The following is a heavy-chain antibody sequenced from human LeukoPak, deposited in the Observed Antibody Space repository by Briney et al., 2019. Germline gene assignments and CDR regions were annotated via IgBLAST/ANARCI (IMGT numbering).Heavy chain of an antibody. J-gene: IGHJ4*02. V-gene: IGHV4-59*01. CDR2: IYYSGST. CDR1: GGSISSYY. CDR3: ARVGIQLGLVDY. Sequence: PWETLSLTCTVSGGSISSYYWSWIRQPPGKGLEWIGYIYYSGSTNYNPSLKSRVTISVDTSKNQFSLKLSSVTAADTAVYYCARVGIQLGLVDYWGQGTLVTVSS. D-gene: IGHD5-18*01.